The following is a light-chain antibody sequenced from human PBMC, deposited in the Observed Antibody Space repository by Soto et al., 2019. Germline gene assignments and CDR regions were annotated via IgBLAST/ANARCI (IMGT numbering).Light chain of an antibody. Sequence: QSVLTQPASVSGSPGQSITISCSGTTNDIGGYNYVSWYQHHPGKVPKAIIYEVRNRPSGVSNRFSGSKSGNTASLTISGPQAEDEADYYCCSYTISATLVFGGGTKVTVL. J-gene: IGLJ3*02. CDR1: TNDIGGYNY. CDR2: EVR. V-gene: IGLV2-14*01. CDR3: CSYTISATLV.